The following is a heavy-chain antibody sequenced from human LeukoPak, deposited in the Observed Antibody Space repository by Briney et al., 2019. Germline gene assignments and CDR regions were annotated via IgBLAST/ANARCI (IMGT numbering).Heavy chain of an antibody. CDR2: ISYDGTNK. CDR3: AKVRWDNSGWYYLDS. CDR1: GFTFSSYG. Sequence: GGSLRLSCAASGFTFSSYGMHWVRQAPGKGLEWVAVISYDGTNKYYAESVKGRFTISRDNSKNTLYLQMNSLGAEDTAVYYCAKVRWDNSGWYYLDSWGQGTLVTVSS. J-gene: IGHJ4*02. D-gene: IGHD6-19*01. V-gene: IGHV3-30*18.